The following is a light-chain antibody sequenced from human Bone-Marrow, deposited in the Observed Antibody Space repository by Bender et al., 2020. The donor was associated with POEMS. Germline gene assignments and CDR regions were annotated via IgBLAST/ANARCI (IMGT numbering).Light chain of an antibody. CDR3: ATWDDSLNGWV. Sequence: QSVLTQPPSASGTPGQRVTISCSGSSSKFGSYPVNWYQQLPGAAPKLVIFNNSQRPSGVPDRFSGSNSGTSASLAISVLQSVDEADFYCATWDDSLNGWVFVGGTKLTVL. J-gene: IGLJ3*02. V-gene: IGLV1-44*01. CDR2: NNS. CDR1: SSKFGSYP.